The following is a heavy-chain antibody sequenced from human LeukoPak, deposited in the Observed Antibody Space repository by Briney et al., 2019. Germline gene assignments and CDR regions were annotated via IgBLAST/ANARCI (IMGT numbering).Heavy chain of an antibody. J-gene: IGHJ4*02. CDR3: ARAPRYHAIYYFDY. CDR2: IYSGGST. D-gene: IGHD1-14*01. Sequence: GGSLRLSCAASGFTVSSNYMSWVRQAPGKGLEWVSVIYSGGSTYYADSVKGRFTISRDNSKNTLYLQMGSLRAEDMAVYYCARAPRYHAIYYFDYWGQGTLVTVSS. V-gene: IGHV3-66*01. CDR1: GFTVSSNY.